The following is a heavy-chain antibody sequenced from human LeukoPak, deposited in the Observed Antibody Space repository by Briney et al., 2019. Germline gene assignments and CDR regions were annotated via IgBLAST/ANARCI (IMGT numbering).Heavy chain of an antibody. D-gene: IGHD3-22*01. CDR3: ARGANYYDSQGYFDY. J-gene: IGHJ4*02. CDR1: GGSISSYY. Sequence: PSETLSLTCTVSGGSISSYYWSWIRQPPGKGLEWIGYMYRTGSTNYNPPLKSRVTMSVDTSKNQFSLKLSSVTAADTALYYCARGANYYDSQGYFDYWGQGTLVTVSS. V-gene: IGHV4-59*12. CDR2: MYRTGST.